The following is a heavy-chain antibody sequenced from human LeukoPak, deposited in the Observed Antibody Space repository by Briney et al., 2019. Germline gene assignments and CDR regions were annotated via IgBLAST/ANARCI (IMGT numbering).Heavy chain of an antibody. Sequence: QPGGSLRLSCAASGFTFSSYAMSWVRQAPGKGLEWVSAISGSGGSTYYADSVKGRFTISRDNSKNTLYLQMNSLRAVDTAVYYCAKDNEYLPDFLFDYWGQGTLVTVSS. CDR3: AKDNEYLPDFLFDY. V-gene: IGHV3-23*01. D-gene: IGHD2/OR15-2a*01. CDR2: ISGSGGST. J-gene: IGHJ4*02. CDR1: GFTFSSYA.